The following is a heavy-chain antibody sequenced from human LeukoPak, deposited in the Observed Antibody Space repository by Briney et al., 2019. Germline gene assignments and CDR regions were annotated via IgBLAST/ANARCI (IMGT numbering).Heavy chain of an antibody. Sequence: APVKVSCKASGYTFTSYGISWVRQAPGQGLEWMGWISAYNGNTNYAQKLQGRVTMTTDTSTSTAYMELRSLRSDDTAVYYCARGFGSSWYSNLYYYYGMDVWGQGTTVTVSS. J-gene: IGHJ6*02. CDR1: GYTFTSYG. CDR3: ARGFGSSWYSNLYYYYGMDV. V-gene: IGHV1-18*01. D-gene: IGHD6-13*01. CDR2: ISAYNGNT.